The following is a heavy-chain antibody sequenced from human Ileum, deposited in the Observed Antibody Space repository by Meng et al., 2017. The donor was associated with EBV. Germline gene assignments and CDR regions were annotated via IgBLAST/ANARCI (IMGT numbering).Heavy chain of an antibody. J-gene: IGHJ4*02. V-gene: IGHV3-74*01. CDR2: ISQQGTII. CDR1: VFTFSAYW. CDR3: SKDTSGPQDS. D-gene: IGHD2-2*01. Sequence: GAAGGCFVQPGGSLRLSCSASVFTFSAYWMNWFRQVPGKGLVLVSHISQQGTIINYGDPVKGRFTISRDNAKNTLYLQMNSLRVEDTGVYYCSKDTSGPQDSWGQGTLVTVSS.